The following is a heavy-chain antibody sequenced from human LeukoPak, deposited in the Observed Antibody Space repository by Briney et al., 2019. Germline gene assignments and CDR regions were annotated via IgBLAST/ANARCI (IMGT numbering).Heavy chain of an antibody. D-gene: IGHD4-11*01. V-gene: IGHV3-7*01. J-gene: IGHJ3*02. Sequence: GGSLRLSCAASGFTFSSYWMSWVRQAPGKGLEWVANIKQDGSETYYVDSVKGRFTISRDNAKSSLYLQVNSLRAEDTAVYFCARDPGPTTAAWGAFDIWGQGTVVTVSS. CDR2: IKQDGSET. CDR3: ARDPGPTTAAWGAFDI. CDR1: GFTFSSYW.